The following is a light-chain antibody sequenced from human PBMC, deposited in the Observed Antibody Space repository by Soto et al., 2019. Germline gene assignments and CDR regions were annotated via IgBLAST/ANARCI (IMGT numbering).Light chain of an antibody. Sequence: ERVLTRYKRTLSMTPGESDNIPCRASQSVSSNLAWYQQKPGQAPRLLIYGASTRATGIPARFSGSGSGTEFNLTISSLQSEDFGVYYCQQYNNWPRATFGGATEV. CDR1: QSVSSN. CDR3: QQYNNWPRAT. V-gene: IGKV3-15*01. CDR2: GAS. J-gene: IGKJ4*01.